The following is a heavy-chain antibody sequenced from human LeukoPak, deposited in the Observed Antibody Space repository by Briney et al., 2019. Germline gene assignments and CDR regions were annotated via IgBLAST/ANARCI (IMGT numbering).Heavy chain of an antibody. CDR2: IRYDGSNK. CDR1: GFTFSDYY. D-gene: IGHD1-26*01. Sequence: GGSLRLSCAASGFTFSDYYMSWIRQAPGKGLEWVAFIRYDGSNKYYTDSVKGRFTISRDNSKNTLYLQMNSLRAEDTAVYYCAKGRGWEASYYYYYMDVWGKGTTVTISS. V-gene: IGHV3-30*02. CDR3: AKGRGWEASYYYYYMDV. J-gene: IGHJ6*03.